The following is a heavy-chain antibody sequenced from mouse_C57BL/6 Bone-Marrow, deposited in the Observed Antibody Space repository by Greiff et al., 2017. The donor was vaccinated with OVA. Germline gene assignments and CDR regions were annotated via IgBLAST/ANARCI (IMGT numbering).Heavy chain of an antibody. V-gene: IGHV1-19*01. CDR2: INPYNGGT. D-gene: IGHD2-4*01. CDR1: GYTFTDYY. J-gene: IGHJ3*01. Sequence: DVQLQESGPVLVKPGASVKMSCKASGYTFTDYYMNWVKQSHGKSLEWIGVINPYNGGTSYNQKFKGTATLTVDKSSSTAYMELNSLTSEDSAVYYCASLYDYVPFAYWGQGTLGTVSA. CDR3: ASLYDYVPFAY.